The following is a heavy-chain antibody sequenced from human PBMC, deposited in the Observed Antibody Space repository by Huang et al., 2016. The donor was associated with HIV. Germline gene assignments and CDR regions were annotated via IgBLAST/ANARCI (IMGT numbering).Heavy chain of an antibody. CDR2: INGSGSST. CDR1: FTFSTSA. CDR3: AKGSERSLTGPKYQYYFDY. J-gene: IGHJ4*02. D-gene: IGHD3-3*01. Sequence: FTFSTSAMSWVRPAPGKGLEWVSGINGSGSSTYYADSVKGRFTSSRDNSRNTLYLQMKSLRVEDTAIYYCAKGSERSLTGPKYQYYFDYWGQGTLVTVSS. V-gene: IGHV3-23*01.